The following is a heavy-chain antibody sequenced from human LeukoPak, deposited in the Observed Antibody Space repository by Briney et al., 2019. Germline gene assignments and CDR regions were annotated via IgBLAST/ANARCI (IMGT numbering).Heavy chain of an antibody. J-gene: IGHJ6*02. CDR2: IIPFFGTT. V-gene: IGHV1-69*13. CDR3: ARVSFPHGMDV. Sequence: SVTVSFTASGGTFSSYAIIWVRQAPGQGLQWMGGIIPFFGTTNYAQKFQGRVTITADESTSTAYMELSSLRSEDTAVYYCARVSFPHGMDVWGQGTTVIVSS. D-gene: IGHD3-3*02. CDR1: GGTFSSYA.